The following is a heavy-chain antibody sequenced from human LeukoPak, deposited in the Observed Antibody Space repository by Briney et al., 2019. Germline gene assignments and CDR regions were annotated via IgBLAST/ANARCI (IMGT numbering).Heavy chain of an antibody. V-gene: IGHV3-23*01. CDR2: ISGSGGST. CDR3: AKRLTQLDY. CDR1: GFTFSSYA. J-gene: IGHJ4*02. D-gene: IGHD4-23*01. Sequence: GGSLRLSCAASGFTFSSYAMSWVRQAPGKGLEWVSAISGSGGSTYYAASVKCRFTIPRDNSKNTLYLQMNSLRAEDTAVYYCAKRLTQLDYWGQGTLVTVSS.